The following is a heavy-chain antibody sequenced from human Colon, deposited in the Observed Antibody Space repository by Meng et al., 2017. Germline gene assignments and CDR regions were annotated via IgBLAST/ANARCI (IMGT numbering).Heavy chain of an antibody. CDR3: ARERVTMVRLYGMDV. Sequence: ASVKVSCKASGYTFTDYYIHWVRQAPGQGLEWMGRINPNSADTQYAQRFQGRVTMTRAPSISTAYLELNRLRSDDTAIYYCARERVTMVRLYGMDVWGQGTVVTVSS. CDR1: GYTFTDYY. D-gene: IGHD3-10*01. V-gene: IGHV1-2*06. CDR2: INPNSADT. J-gene: IGHJ6*02.